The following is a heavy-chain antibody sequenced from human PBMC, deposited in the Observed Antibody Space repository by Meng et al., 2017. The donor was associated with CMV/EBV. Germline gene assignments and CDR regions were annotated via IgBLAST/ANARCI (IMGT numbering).Heavy chain of an antibody. D-gene: IGHD2-21*01. Sequence: QLLLQQWRPVLGKPSKPLSLTCPVSGGSISSYYWSWIRQPAGKGLEWIGRIYTSGSTNYNPSLKSRVTMSVDTSKNQFSLKLSSVTAADTAVYYCARGSYYRYVIDYWGQGTLVTVSS. CDR1: GGSISSYY. J-gene: IGHJ4*02. CDR3: ARGSYYRYVIDY. CDR2: IYTSGST. V-gene: IGHV4-4*07.